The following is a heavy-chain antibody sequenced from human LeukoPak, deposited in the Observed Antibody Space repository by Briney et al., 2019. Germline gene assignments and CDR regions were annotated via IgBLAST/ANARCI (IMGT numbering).Heavy chain of an antibody. CDR2: ISSSSSYI. J-gene: IGHJ4*02. V-gene: IGHV3-21*01. D-gene: IGHD1-26*01. Sequence: GGSLRLSCAASGFTFSSYSMNWVRQAPGKGLEWVSSISSSSSYIYYADSVKGRFTISRDNAKNSLYLQMNSLRAEDTAVYYCASNKWELRAWFDYWGQGTLVTVSS. CDR1: GFTFSSYS. CDR3: ASNKWELRAWFDY.